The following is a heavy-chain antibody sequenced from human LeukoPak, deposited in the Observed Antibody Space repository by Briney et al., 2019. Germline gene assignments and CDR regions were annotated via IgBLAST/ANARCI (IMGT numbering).Heavy chain of an antibody. CDR3: ARDTYYYDSSGYRDAFDI. D-gene: IGHD3-22*01. CDR2: ISAYNGNT. J-gene: IGHJ3*02. CDR1: GYTFTSYG. V-gene: IGHV1-18*01. Sequence: PGASVKVSCKASGYTFTSYGISWVRQAPGQGLEWMGWISAYNGNTNYAQKLQGRVTMTTDTSTSTAYMELRSLRSDDTAVYYCARDTYYYDSSGYRDAFDIWGQGTMVTVSS.